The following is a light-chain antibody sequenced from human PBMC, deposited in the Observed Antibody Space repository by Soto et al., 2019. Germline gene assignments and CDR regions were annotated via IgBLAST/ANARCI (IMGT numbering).Light chain of an antibody. J-gene: IGKJ1*01. CDR1: QTTKNY. CDR3: HQTYHTPPT. V-gene: IGKV1-39*01. Sequence: DIQSTQSPSSLSASVGDSVTISCRASQTTKNYLYWYQQKPGKAPKLLIDSAASLHGGVPSRFTFTTSGTSFTLTISSLQPEDFATYYCHQTYHTPPTFGQGTKVDIK. CDR2: SAA.